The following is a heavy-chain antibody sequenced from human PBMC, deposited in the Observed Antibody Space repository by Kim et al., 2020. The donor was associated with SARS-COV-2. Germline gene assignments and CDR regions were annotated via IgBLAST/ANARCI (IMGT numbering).Heavy chain of an antibody. Sequence: SETLSLTCTVSGGSISSGDYYWSWIRQPPGKGLEWIGYIYYSGSTYYNPSLKSRVTISVDTSKNQFSLKLSSVTAADTAVYYCARGVPGIVLMVYAILGCFDPWGQGTLVTVSS. CDR3: ARGVPGIVLMVYAILGCFDP. CDR2: IYYSGST. J-gene: IGHJ5*02. D-gene: IGHD2-8*01. V-gene: IGHV4-30-4*01. CDR1: GGSISSGDYY.